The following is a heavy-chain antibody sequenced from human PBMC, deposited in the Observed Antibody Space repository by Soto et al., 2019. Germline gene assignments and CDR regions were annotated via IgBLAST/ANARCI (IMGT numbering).Heavy chain of an antibody. CDR2: ISYDGSNK. J-gene: IGHJ4*02. CDR1: GFTFSSYG. CDR3: GTYYDILTGFDY. Sequence: QVQLVESGGGVVQPGRSLRLSCAASGFTFSSYGMHWVRQAPGKGLEWEAVISYDGSNKYYADSVKGRFTISRDNSKNTLYLQMNSLRAEDTAVYYCGTYYDILTGFDYWGQGTLVTVSS. D-gene: IGHD3-9*01. V-gene: IGHV3-30*03.